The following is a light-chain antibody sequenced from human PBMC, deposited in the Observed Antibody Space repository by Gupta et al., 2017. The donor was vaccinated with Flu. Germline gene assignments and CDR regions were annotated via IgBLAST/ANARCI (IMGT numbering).Light chain of an antibody. CDR2: EVS. CDR3: SSYTTANTVVV. CDR1: SSDIGTYDY. J-gene: IGLJ2*01. Sequence: ISSTGTSSDIGTYDYVSWYQQPPGNAPKLILFEVSRRPAGSSDRFSGSRSGTTASLITXGXLAEDEXFYYCSSYTTANTVVVFGGGTKLTVL. V-gene: IGLV2-14*01.